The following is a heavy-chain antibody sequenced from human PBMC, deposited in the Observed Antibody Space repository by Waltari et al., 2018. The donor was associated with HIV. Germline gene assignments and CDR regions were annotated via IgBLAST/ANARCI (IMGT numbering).Heavy chain of an antibody. CDR1: GYTFTSYA. J-gene: IGHJ4*02. Sequence: QVQLVQSGAEVKKPGASVKVSCKASGYTFTSYAMHWVRQAPGQRLEWMGWINVGNGNTKDSQKFQGRVTITRDTSASTAYMELSSLRSEDTAVYYCARSDLRRIVLMVYAIGDLGYWGQGTLVTVSS. D-gene: IGHD2-8*01. CDR2: INVGNGNT. CDR3: ARSDLRRIVLMVYAIGDLGY. V-gene: IGHV1-3*01.